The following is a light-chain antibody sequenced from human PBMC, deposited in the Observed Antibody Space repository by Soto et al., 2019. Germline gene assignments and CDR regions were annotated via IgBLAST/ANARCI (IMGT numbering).Light chain of an antibody. CDR2: DVS. CDR1: RSDVGAYNY. V-gene: IGLV2-14*03. Sequence: QSALTQPASVSGSPGQSITISCTGTRSDVGAYNYVSWYQQHPGTAPKLMIYDVSNRPSGISNRFSGSKSGNTASLTISGLQAEDEADYYCSSYTSSTLVFGGGTKLTVL. J-gene: IGLJ2*01. CDR3: SSYTSSTLV.